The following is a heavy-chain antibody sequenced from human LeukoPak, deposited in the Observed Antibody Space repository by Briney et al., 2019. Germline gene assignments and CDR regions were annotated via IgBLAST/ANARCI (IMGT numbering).Heavy chain of an antibody. CDR2: ISSSSSTI. Sequence: GGSLRLSCAASGFTFSSYSMNWVRQAPGKGLEWVSYISSSSSTIYYADSVKGRFTISRDNAKNSLYLQMNSLRAEDTAVYYCAREGERYRITIFGVVINDAFDIWGQGTMVTVSS. V-gene: IGHV3-48*04. CDR1: GFTFSSYS. CDR3: AREGERYRITIFGVVINDAFDI. J-gene: IGHJ3*02. D-gene: IGHD3-3*01.